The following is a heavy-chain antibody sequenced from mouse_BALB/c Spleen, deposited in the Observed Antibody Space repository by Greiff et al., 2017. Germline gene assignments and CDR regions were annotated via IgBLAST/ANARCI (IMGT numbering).Heavy chain of an antibody. CDR3: VTGSSLFAY. Sequence: EVKLVESGGGLVQPKGSLKLSCAASGFTFNTYAMNWVRQAPGKGLEWVARIRSKSNNYATYYADSVKDRFTISRDDSQSMLYLQMNNLKTEDTAMYYCVTGSSLFAYWGQGTLVTVSA. D-gene: IGHD1-1*01. J-gene: IGHJ3*01. V-gene: IGHV10-1*02. CDR2: IRSKSNNYAT. CDR1: GFTFNTYA.